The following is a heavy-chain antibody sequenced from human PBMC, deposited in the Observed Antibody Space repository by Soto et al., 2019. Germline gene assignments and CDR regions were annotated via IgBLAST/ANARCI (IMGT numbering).Heavy chain of an antibody. CDR1: GFTFSSYG. CDR2: ISYDGSNK. Sequence: QVQLVESGGGVVQPGRSLRLSCAASGFTFSSYGMHWVRQAPGKGLEWVAVISYDGSNKYYADSVKGRFTISRDNSKNXXYLQMNSLIAEDTAVYDCAKSGDCTNGVCYKPVDYWGQGTLVTVSS. V-gene: IGHV3-30*18. CDR3: AKSGDCTNGVCYKPVDY. D-gene: IGHD2-8*01. J-gene: IGHJ4*02.